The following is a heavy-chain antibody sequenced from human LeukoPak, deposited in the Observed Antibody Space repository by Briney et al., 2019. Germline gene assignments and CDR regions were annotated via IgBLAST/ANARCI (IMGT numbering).Heavy chain of an antibody. V-gene: IGHV1-69*13. D-gene: IGHD2-21*01. CDR2: IIPIFGTA. Sequence: ASVKVSCKASGGTFSSYAISWVQQAPGQGLEWMGGIIPIFGTANYAQKFQGRVTITADESTSTAYMELSSLRSEDTAVYYCARLPRRNSIKAFDIWAKGQWSPSLQ. CDR1: GGTFSSYA. CDR3: ARLPRRNSIKAFDI. J-gene: IGHJ3*02.